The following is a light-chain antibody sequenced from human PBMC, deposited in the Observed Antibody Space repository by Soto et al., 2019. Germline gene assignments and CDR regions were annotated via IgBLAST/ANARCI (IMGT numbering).Light chain of an antibody. CDR3: QQSFSNTLT. Sequence: IQMTQSPSSLSASVGDRVTITCRASQSISSYLNWFQQKPGKAPRLLIYGASTLQSGVPSRFSGSGSGADFTLTINSLQPEDFATYFCQQSFSNTLTFGPGTQVDI. V-gene: IGKV1-39*01. CDR1: QSISSY. J-gene: IGKJ3*01. CDR2: GAS.